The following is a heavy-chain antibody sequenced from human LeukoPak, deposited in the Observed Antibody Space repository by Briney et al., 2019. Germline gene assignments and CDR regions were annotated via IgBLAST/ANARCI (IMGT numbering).Heavy chain of an antibody. J-gene: IGHJ6*03. Sequence: SETLSLTCTVSGGSISSYYWSWIRQPPGKGLEWIGYIYYSGSTNYNPSLKSRVTISVDTSKNQFSLKLSSVTAADTAVYYCARILAAAYMDVWGKGTTVTVSS. CDR3: ARILAAAYMDV. CDR1: GGSISSYY. CDR2: IYYSGST. D-gene: IGHD6-13*01. V-gene: IGHV4-59*01.